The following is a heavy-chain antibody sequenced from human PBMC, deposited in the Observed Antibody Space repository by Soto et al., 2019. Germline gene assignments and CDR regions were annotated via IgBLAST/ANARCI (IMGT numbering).Heavy chain of an antibody. D-gene: IGHD5-12*01. CDR3: ARRRIKLEYDAFDI. J-gene: IGHJ3*02. Sequence: QLQLQESGPGLVKPSETLSLTCTVSGVSISSSSYYWGWIRQPPGKGLEWIGSMFYSGSTYYNPSLRSRVTTSIDTSKNQFSLKLNSVTAADTAVYYCARRRIKLEYDAFDIWGQGTMVTVSS. V-gene: IGHV4-39*01. CDR2: MFYSGST. CDR1: GVSISSSSYY.